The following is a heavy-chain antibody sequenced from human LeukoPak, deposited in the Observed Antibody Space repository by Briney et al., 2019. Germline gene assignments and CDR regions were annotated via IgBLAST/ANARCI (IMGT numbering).Heavy chain of an antibody. CDR1: GGSISSYY. CDR2: IYYSGST. D-gene: IGHD1-26*01. V-gene: IGHV4-59*01. Sequence: PSETLSLTCTVSGGSISSYYWSWIRQPPGKGLEWIGYIYYSGSTNYNPSLKSRVTISVDTSKNQFSLKLNSVTAADTAVYYCARTGGKWELLYYSDYWGQGTLVTVSS. J-gene: IGHJ4*02. CDR3: ARTGGKWELLYYSDY.